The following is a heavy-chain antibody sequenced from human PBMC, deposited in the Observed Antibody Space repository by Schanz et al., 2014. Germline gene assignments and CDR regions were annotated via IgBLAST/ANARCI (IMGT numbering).Heavy chain of an antibody. J-gene: IGHJ3*01. V-gene: IGHV3-53*01. Sequence: DVQLVESGGGLLQPGGSLRLSCAVSGFTVSSNYMSWVRPAPGKGLEWVSTVYMSAASTRYADSVKGRFIISRDSSKNTLFLQMNSLRPEDTALYFCARDEGRDGYNLAFDVWGQGTLVTVSS. CDR3: ARDEGRDGYNLAFDV. D-gene: IGHD5-12*01. CDR2: VYMSAAST. CDR1: GFTVSSNY.